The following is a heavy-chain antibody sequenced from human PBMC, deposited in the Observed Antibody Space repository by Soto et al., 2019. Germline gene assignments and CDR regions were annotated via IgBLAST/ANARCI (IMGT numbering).Heavy chain of an antibody. CDR2: SYHSGST. V-gene: IGHV4-4*02. CDR3: ARAAGFSSS. CDR1: ARSISTSNW. Sequence: SETLSPTWPLSARSISTSNWGSCARQRPGKGLEWIAESYHSGSTNYNPSLKSRVTISVDKSKNQLSLKLSSVNAADTAVYYCARAAGFSSSWGQGTLVTVSS. J-gene: IGHJ4*02. D-gene: IGHD6-13*01.